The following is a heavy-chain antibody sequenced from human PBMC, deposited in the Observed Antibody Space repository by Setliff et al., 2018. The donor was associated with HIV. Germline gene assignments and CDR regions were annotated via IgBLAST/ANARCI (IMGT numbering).Heavy chain of an antibody. Sequence: SVKVSCKASGGTFSSYAISWVRQAPGQGLEWMGGIIPIFGTANYAQKFQGRVTITADESTSTAYMELSSLRSEDTAVYYCASSRDYNFWSGYYSPLDYWGQGTLVTVS. CDR2: IIPIFGTA. CDR3: ASSRDYNFWSGYYSPLDY. J-gene: IGHJ4*02. V-gene: IGHV1-69*13. CDR1: GGTFSSYA. D-gene: IGHD3-3*01.